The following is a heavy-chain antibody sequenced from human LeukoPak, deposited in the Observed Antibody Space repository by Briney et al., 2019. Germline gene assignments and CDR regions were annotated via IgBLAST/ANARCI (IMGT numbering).Heavy chain of an antibody. Sequence: GGSLRLSCAASGFTFSSYWMSWVRQAPGKGLEWVANIKQDGSEKYHVGSVKGRFTISRDNAKNSLYLQMNSLRAEDTAVYYCARVSPNTVTTLQYFDYWGQGTLVTVSS. CDR2: IKQDGSEK. CDR3: ARVSPNTVTTLQYFDY. V-gene: IGHV3-7*01. D-gene: IGHD4-17*01. J-gene: IGHJ4*02. CDR1: GFTFSSYW.